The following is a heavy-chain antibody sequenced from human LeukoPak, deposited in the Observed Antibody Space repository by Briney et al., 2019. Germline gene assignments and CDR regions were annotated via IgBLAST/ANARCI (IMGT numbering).Heavy chain of an antibody. Sequence: ASVKVSCKASGGTFSSYAISWVRQAPGQGLEWMGGIIPIFGTANYAQKFQGRVTITTDESTSTAYMELSSLRSEDTAVYYCAGARVGATSGLDYWGQGTLVTVSS. CDR2: IIPIFGTA. D-gene: IGHD1-26*01. V-gene: IGHV1-69*05. J-gene: IGHJ4*02. CDR3: AGARVGATSGLDY. CDR1: GGTFSSYA.